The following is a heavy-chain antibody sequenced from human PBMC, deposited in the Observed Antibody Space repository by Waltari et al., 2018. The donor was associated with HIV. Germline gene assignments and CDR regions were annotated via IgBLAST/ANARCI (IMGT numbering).Heavy chain of an antibody. CDR3: ARGVTVATITPFDQ. J-gene: IGHJ4*02. D-gene: IGHD5-12*01. Sequence: EVQLVESGGGLVQPGGSQRLSCEASGFTFSSFWMHWVRQLPGKGLEGGGRISSDGRATTYVDSVKGRFTVSRDNAKNTLSLQMNSLRAEDTAVYYCARGVTVATITPFDQWGQGTLVTVSS. V-gene: IGHV3-74*01. CDR1: GFTFSSFW. CDR2: ISSDGRAT.